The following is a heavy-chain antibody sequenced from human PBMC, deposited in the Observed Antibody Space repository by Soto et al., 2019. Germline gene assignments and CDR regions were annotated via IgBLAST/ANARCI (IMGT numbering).Heavy chain of an antibody. CDR1: GFSFGSYV. CDR2: ISTSSGSR. J-gene: IGHJ6*02. D-gene: IGHD2-2*01. CDR3: AWSSTSVDV. V-gene: IGHV3-21*06. Sequence: EVQLADSGGGLVKPGESLTLSCAASGFSFGSYVMNWVRQAPGKGLEWVSSISTSSGSRYYADSVRGRFTITRDNAKNAVYLQMNSLRVDGTDGYYCAWSSTSVDVWGQGTMVTVSS.